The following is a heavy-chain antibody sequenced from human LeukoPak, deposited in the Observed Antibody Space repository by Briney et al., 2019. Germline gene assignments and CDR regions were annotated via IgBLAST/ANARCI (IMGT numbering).Heavy chain of an antibody. J-gene: IGHJ6*02. D-gene: IGHD3-10*01. Sequence: GGSLRLSCAASGFTFSSYAMHWVRQAPGKGLEWVAVISYDGSNKYYADSVKGRFTISRDNSKSTLYLQMNSLRAEDTAVYYCARAYYYGSGSGQGMDVWGRGTTVTVSS. CDR2: ISYDGSNK. CDR3: ARAYYYGSGSGQGMDV. V-gene: IGHV3-30*04. CDR1: GFTFSSYA.